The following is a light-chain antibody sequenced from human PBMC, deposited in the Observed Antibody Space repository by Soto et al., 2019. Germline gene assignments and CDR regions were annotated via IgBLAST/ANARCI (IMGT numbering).Light chain of an antibody. J-gene: IGKJ5*01. CDR3: QQRSNWPPKIT. V-gene: IGKV3D-20*02. Sequence: EVVLTQSPGTLSLSPGERATLSCRASQSVSSGYLVWYQHKPGQTPRLLIYGASTRATGIPDRFSGSGSGTDFTLTISSLEPEDFAVYYCQQRSNWPPKITFGQGTRLEIK. CDR2: GAS. CDR1: QSVSSGY.